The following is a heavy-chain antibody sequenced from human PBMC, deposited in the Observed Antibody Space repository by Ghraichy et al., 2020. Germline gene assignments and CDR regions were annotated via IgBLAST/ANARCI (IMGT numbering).Heavy chain of an antibody. J-gene: IGHJ1*01. CDR2: ITDNGGTT. Sequence: GSLNISCVASGFTFRTYAMSWVRQAPGKGLEWVSAITDNGGTTYDAESVKGRFTISRDNSKNTLFLQMNSLRGEDTAVYYCAKFARDWPNEYLQHWGQGALVTVSS. D-gene: IGHD3/OR15-3a*01. V-gene: IGHV3-23*01. CDR3: AKFARDWPNEYLQH. CDR1: GFTFRTYA.